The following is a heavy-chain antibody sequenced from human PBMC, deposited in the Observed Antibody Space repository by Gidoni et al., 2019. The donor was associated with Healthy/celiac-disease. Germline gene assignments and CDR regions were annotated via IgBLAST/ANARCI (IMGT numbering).Heavy chain of an antibody. CDR3: ARDSSGYDLDYYYYGMDV. D-gene: IGHD5-12*01. CDR1: GFTFSSYA. Sequence: QVQLVESGGGVVQPGRSLRLSCAASGFTFSSYALHWVRQAPGKGLEWVAVISYDGSNKYYADSVKGRFTISRDNSKNTLYLQMNSLRAEDTAVYYCARDSSGYDLDYYYYGMDVWGQGTTVTVSS. J-gene: IGHJ6*02. V-gene: IGHV3-30-3*01. CDR2: ISYDGSNK.